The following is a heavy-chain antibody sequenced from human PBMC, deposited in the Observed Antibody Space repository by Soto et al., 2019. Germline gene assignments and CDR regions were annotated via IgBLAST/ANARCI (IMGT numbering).Heavy chain of an antibody. Sequence: GGSLRLSCAASGFTFSSYAMSWVRQAPGKGLEWVSAISGSGGSTYYADSVKGRFTISRDNSKNTLYLQMNSLRAEDTAVYYCARRDTAATKFHYFHYWGLGTLVTVSS. CDR2: ISGSGGST. D-gene: IGHD1-1*01. J-gene: IGHJ4*02. V-gene: IGHV3-23*01. CDR3: ARRDTAATKFHYFHY. CDR1: GFTFSSYA.